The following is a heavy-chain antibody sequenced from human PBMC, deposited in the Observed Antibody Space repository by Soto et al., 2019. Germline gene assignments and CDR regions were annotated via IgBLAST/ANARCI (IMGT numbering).Heavy chain of an antibody. CDR2: IWYDGSNK. Sequence: QVQLVESGGGVVQPGRSLRLSCAASGFTFSSYGMPWVRQAPGKGLEWVAVIWYDGSNKYYADSVKGRFTISRDNSKNTLYLQMNSLRAEDTAVYYCARDAGYSSSWYQNYYYGMDVWGQGTTVTVSS. D-gene: IGHD6-13*01. V-gene: IGHV3-33*01. CDR3: ARDAGYSSSWYQNYYYGMDV. CDR1: GFTFSSYG. J-gene: IGHJ6*02.